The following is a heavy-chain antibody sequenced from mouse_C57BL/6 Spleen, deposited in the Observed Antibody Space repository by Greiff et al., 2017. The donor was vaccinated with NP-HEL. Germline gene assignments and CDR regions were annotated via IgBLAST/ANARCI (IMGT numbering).Heavy chain of an antibody. CDR1: GYTFTSYW. CDR3: ARPYSNYDYAMDY. Sequence: QVQLQQPGAELVMPGASVKLSCKASGYTFTSYWMHWVKQRPGQGLEWIGEIDPSDSYTNYNQKFKGKSTLTVDKSSSTAYMQLSSLTSEDSAVYYCARPYSNYDYAMDYWGQGTSVTVSS. J-gene: IGHJ4*01. CDR2: IDPSDSYT. V-gene: IGHV1-69*01. D-gene: IGHD2-5*01.